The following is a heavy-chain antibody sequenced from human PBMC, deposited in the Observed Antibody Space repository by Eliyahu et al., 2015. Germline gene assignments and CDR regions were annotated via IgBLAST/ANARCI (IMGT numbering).Heavy chain of an antibody. CDR1: QFTFSSYW. CDR3: ARDLTGDGDY. Sequence: EAQLVESGGGLVQPGGSLRLSCAASQFTFSSYWMHWVRQAPGKGLEWVSRINPDGSTTTYADSVKGRFTISRDNAKNTLYLQMNSLRAEDTAVYYCARDLTGDGDYWGQGTLVTVSS. J-gene: IGHJ4*02. V-gene: IGHV3-74*01. D-gene: IGHD7-27*01. CDR2: INPDGSTT.